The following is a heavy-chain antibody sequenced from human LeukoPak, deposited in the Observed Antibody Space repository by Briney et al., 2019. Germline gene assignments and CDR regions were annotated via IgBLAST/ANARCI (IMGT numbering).Heavy chain of an antibody. V-gene: IGHV4-30-4*08. J-gene: IGHJ6*03. CDR2: IYYSGST. CDR3: GRNYFFSMDV. CDR1: GGSINNGDYY. Sequence: SETLSLTCTVSGGSINNGDYYWSWISQPPGKGLEWIGYIYYSGSTYYIPSLKRRVTISVDTSKNQFSLKLTSVTAADTAVYYCGRNYFFSMDVWGKGTTVTVSS.